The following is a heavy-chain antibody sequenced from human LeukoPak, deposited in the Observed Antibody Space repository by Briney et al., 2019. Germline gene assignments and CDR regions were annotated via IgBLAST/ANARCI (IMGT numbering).Heavy chain of an antibody. CDR1: GGAFNNYY. D-gene: IGHD3-9*01. CDR3: AGLDRFDVLTGGTFDI. Sequence: SETLFLSCRVSGGAFNNYYWSWIRQPPGKGLEWIGYIYYSGTTPYNTSFKSRVIMSVDTYKNECSLKVISVTAAETGMYYCAGLDRFDVLTGGTFDIWGQGTMVTVAS. J-gene: IGHJ3*02. CDR2: IYYSGTT. V-gene: IGHV4-59*01.